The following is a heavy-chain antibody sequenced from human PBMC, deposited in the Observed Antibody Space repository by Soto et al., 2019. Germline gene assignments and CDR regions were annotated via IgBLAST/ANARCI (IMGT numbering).Heavy chain of an antibody. CDR3: AIYKITGLFDY. J-gene: IGHJ4*02. CDR1: GGSFSGYY. CDR2: INHSGST. D-gene: IGHD2-8*02. V-gene: IGHV4-34*01. Sequence: QVQLQQWGAGLLKPSETLSLTCAVYGGSFSGYYWTWIRQPPGTGLEWIGEINHSGSTNYNPSLNSRVTISVDTSKLQFSLKLTCVTDADPAVYCWAIYKITGLFDYWGQGTLVTVSS.